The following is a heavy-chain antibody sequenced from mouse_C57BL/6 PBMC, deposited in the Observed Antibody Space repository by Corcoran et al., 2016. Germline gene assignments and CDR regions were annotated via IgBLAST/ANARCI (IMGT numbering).Heavy chain of an antibody. CDR1: GYTFTDYY. Sequence: ELQLQQSGPELVKPGASVKIPCKASGYTFTDYYMNWVKQSHGKSLEWIGDINPNNGGTSYNQKFKGKATLTVDKSSSTAYMELRSLTSEDSAVYYCARSDGYYFDYWGQGTTLTVSS. CDR2: INPNNGGT. V-gene: IGHV1-26*01. J-gene: IGHJ2*01. D-gene: IGHD2-3*01. CDR3: ARSDGYYFDY.